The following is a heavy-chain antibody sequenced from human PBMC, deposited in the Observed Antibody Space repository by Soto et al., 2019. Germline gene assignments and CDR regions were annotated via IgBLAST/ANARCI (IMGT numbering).Heavy chain of an antibody. Sequence: SETLSLTCTVSGGSISSGGYYWSWIRQHPGKGLEWIGYIYYSGSTYYNPSLKSRVTISVDTSKNQFSLKLSSVTAADTAVYYCARGVYYYDSSGYYYGAHFDYWGQGTLVTVSS. CDR2: IYYSGST. J-gene: IGHJ4*02. CDR3: ARGVYYYDSSGYYYGAHFDY. CDR1: GGSISSGGYY. D-gene: IGHD3-22*01. V-gene: IGHV4-31*03.